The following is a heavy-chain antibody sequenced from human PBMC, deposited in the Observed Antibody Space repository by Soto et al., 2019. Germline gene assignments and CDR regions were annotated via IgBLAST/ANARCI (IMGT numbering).Heavy chain of an antibody. D-gene: IGHD3-10*02. CDR3: AKLTNPGNYVRAY. CDR1: GGSISSGGYS. V-gene: IGHV3-11*03. CDR2: ISNSGSNR. J-gene: IGHJ4*02. Sequence: LSLTCAVSGGSISSGGYSWSWIRQPPGKGLEWVSSISNSGSNRNYTDSVKGRFTISRDNAKNSLYLQMNSLRAGDTALYYCAKLTNPGNYVRAYWGQGTLVTVSS.